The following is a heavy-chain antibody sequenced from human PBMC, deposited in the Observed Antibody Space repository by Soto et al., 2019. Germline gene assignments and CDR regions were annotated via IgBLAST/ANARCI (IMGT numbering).Heavy chain of an antibody. D-gene: IGHD3-10*01. CDR2: IIPIFGTA. J-gene: IGHJ4*02. V-gene: IGHV1-69*13. Sequence: SSVKVSCKASGGTFSRYAISGVRQAPGQGLEWMGGIIPIFGTANYAQKFQGRVTITADESTSTAYMELSSLRSEDTAVYYCARGDYYGSGSYYKKAFDYWGQGALVTVSS. CDR1: GGTFSRYA. CDR3: ARGDYYGSGSYYKKAFDY.